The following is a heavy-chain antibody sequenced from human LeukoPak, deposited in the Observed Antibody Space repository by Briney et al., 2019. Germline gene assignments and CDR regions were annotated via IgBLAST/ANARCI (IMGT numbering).Heavy chain of an antibody. CDR1: GGSISSNSYY. J-gene: IGHJ4*02. D-gene: IGHD6-19*01. V-gene: IGHV4-39*07. CDR3: ARLIAVAGTFYYFDY. Sequence: RPSETLSLTCTVSGGSISSNSYYWGWIRQPPGKGLEWIATFYYGGSTSYNPSLTSRVTISIDTSKNHFSLKLSSVTAADTAVYYCARLIAVAGTFYYFDYWGQGTLVTVSS. CDR2: FYYGGST.